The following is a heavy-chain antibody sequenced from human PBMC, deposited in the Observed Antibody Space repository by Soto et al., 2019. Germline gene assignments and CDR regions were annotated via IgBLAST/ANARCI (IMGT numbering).Heavy chain of an antibody. J-gene: IGHJ6*02. D-gene: IGHD6-19*01. Sequence: PGGSPRLSCAASGVPFSSYGMHWVRQAPGKGLEWVALISYDGSNKYYADSVKGRFTISRDNSKNTLSLQVSSLRPEDTAVYYCAKDRDSSGWFSGYYYGVDVWGQGTTVTVSS. CDR1: GVPFSSYG. CDR2: ISYDGSNK. CDR3: AKDRDSSGWFSGYYYGVDV. V-gene: IGHV3-30*18.